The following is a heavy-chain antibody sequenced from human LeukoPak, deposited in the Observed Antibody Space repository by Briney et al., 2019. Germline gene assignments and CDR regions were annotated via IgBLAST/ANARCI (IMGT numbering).Heavy chain of an antibody. CDR3: ARDKGSAAAGTNDY. Sequence: SETLSLTCAVSGYSISSGYYWGWLRQPPGEGLEWIGSIYHSGSTYYNPSLKSRVTISVDTSKNQFSLKLSSVTAADTAVYYCARDKGSAAAGTNDYWGQGTLVTVSS. V-gene: IGHV4-38-2*02. D-gene: IGHD6-13*01. CDR2: IYHSGST. J-gene: IGHJ4*02. CDR1: GYSISSGYY.